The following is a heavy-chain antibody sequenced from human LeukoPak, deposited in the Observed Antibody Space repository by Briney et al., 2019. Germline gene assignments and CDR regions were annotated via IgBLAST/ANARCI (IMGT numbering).Heavy chain of an antibody. CDR2: INHSGST. CDR3: ARSYAHDY. V-gene: IGHV4-34*01. J-gene: IGHJ4*02. D-gene: IGHD2-2*01. Sequence: SEPLSLTCAVYGRSLSGDYWRWIPQPTGKGLEWIGEINHSGSTNYNPSLKSRVTISVDTSKNQFSLKLSSVTAADTAVYYCARSYAHDYWGEGTLVTVSS. CDR1: GRSLSGDY.